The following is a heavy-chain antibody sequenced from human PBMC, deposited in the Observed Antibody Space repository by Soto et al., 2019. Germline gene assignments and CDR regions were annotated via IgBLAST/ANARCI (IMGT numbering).Heavy chain of an antibody. D-gene: IGHD1-1*01. CDR2: IYHSGST. V-gene: IGHV4-30-2*01. CDR1: GGSISSGGYS. CDR3: ARGARPDYFDY. J-gene: IGHJ4*02. Sequence: SETLSLTCAVSGGSISSGGYSWSWIRQPPGKGLEWIGYIYHSGSTYYNPSLKSRVTISVDRSKNQFSLKLSSVTAADTAVYYCARGARPDYFDYWGPGTLVTVSS.